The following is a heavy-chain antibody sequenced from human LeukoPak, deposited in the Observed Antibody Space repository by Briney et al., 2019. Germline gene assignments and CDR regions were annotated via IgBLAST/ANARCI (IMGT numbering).Heavy chain of an antibody. CDR1: GYTFTSYD. J-gene: IGHJ5*02. CDR2: MNPNSGNT. D-gene: IGHD3-3*01. Sequence: ASVKVSCTASGYTFTSYDIDWVRQATGQGLEWMGWMNPNSGNTGYAQKFQGRVTMTRNTSISTAYMELSSLRSEDTAVYYCARGNQYYDFWSGYSSMVNWFDPWGQGTLVTVSS. V-gene: IGHV1-8*01. CDR3: ARGNQYYDFWSGYSSMVNWFDP.